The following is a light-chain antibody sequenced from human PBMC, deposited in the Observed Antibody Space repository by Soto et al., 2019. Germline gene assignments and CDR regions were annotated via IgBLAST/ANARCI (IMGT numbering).Light chain of an antibody. CDR2: GIS. CDR1: QSVNSN. J-gene: IGKJ5*01. V-gene: IGKV3-15*01. Sequence: VMTQSPAILSVSPGESATLSCRASQSVNSNYLAWYQQHPGQPPRLLIYGISTRATGIPARFSGSGSGTEFSLTISSLQSEDFAVYYCQQYSKWPITFGQGTRLEIK. CDR3: QQYSKWPIT.